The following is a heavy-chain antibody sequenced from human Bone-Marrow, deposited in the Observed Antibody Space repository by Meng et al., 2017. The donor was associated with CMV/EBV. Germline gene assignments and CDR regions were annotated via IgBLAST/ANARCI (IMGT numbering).Heavy chain of an antibody. CDR2: IKQDGSEK. Sequence: GGSLRFSCAAFGLTFSSYWMSWVRQAPGKGLEWVANIKQDGSEKYYVDSVKGRFTISRDNAKNSLYLQMNSLRAEDTAVYYCARGVVPAARPGYYYGMDVWGQGTTVTVYS. J-gene: IGHJ6*02. CDR1: GLTFSSYW. D-gene: IGHD2-2*01. V-gene: IGHV3-7*01. CDR3: ARGVVPAARPGYYYGMDV.